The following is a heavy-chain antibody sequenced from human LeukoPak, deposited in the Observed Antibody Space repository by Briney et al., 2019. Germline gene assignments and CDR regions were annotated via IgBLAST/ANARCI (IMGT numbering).Heavy chain of an antibody. V-gene: IGHV3-21*01. J-gene: IGHJ4*01. CDR2: ISSSSSYI. CDR3: ARGDITIFGVALKGPFDY. CDR1: GFTFSSYT. Sequence: GGSLRLSCAASGFTFSSYTMNWVRQAPGKGLEWVSSISSSSSYIYYAGSVKGRFTISRDNAKNSLSVQMNSLRAEDTAVYYCARGDITIFGVALKGPFDYWGQGTLVTVSS. D-gene: IGHD3-3*01.